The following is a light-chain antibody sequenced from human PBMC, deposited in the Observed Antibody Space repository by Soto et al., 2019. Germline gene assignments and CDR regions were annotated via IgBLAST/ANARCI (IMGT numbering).Light chain of an antibody. CDR1: QTISSL. CDR3: QHYNSYSEA. J-gene: IGKJ1*01. V-gene: IGKV1-5*03. CDR2: RAS. Sequence: DIQITQSPFTLSCSVLDRVTITCRASQTISSLLAWYQQKPGKAPKLLIYRASTLKSGVPSRFSGSGSGTEFTLTISSLQPDDFATYYCQHYNSYSEAFGQGTKVDIK.